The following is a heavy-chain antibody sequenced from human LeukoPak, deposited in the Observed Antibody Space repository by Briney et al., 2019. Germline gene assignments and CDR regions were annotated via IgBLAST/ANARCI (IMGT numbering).Heavy chain of an antibody. CDR3: GSDNGYYGFDT. D-gene: IGHD1-26*01. V-gene: IGHV3-7*01. CDR2: IKEDGSET. J-gene: IGHJ3*02. CDR1: GFTFSDHW. Sequence: PGGSLRLSCVASGFTFSDHWMTWARQAPGQGLEWVGNIKEDGSETYYADFVKGRFTISRENAKNSLYLQMNSLRAGDTAVYYCGSDNGYYGFDTWGQGTMVTVSS.